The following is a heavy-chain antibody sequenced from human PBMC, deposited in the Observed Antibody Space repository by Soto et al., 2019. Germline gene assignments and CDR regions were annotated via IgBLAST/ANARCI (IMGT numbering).Heavy chain of an antibody. CDR2: IYYTGST. CDR1: GGSISSSSYH. D-gene: IGHD6-6*01. V-gene: IGHV4-61*01. Sequence: SETLSLTCTVSGGSISSSSYHWCWIRQPPGRGLEWIGYIYYTGSTSYNPSLKSRVTISIDTSRNQFSLKLSSVTAADTAVYYCAREFSNSPEAFDSWGQGSLVTVSS. CDR3: AREFSNSPEAFDS. J-gene: IGHJ4*02.